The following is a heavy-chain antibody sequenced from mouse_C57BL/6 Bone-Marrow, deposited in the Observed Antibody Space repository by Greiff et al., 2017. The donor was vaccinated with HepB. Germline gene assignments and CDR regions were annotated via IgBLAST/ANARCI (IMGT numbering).Heavy chain of an antibody. D-gene: IGHD2-5*01. CDR3: ARWGYSKGAWFAY. V-gene: IGHV1-52*01. CDR1: GYTFTSYW. Sequence: QVQLQQPGAELVRPGSSVKLSCKASGYTFTSYWMHWVKQMPIQGLEWIGNIDPSDSETHYNQKFKDKATFTVDKSSSTAYMQLSSLTSEDSAVYYCARWGYSKGAWFAYWGQGTLVTVSA. J-gene: IGHJ3*01. CDR2: IDPSDSET.